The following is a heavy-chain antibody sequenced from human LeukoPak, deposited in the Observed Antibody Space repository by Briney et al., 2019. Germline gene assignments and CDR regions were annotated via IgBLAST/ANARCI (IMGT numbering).Heavy chain of an antibody. J-gene: IGHJ4*02. CDR2: IYYSGST. V-gene: IGHV4-59*01. CDR3: ARVSVSGYGYYYFDY. Sequence: SETLSLTCTVSGGSISSYYWSWSRQPPGKGLEWIGYIYYSGSTNYNPSLKSRVTMSVDTSQNQFSLKLSSVTAADTAVYHCARVSVSGYGYYYFDYWGQGTLVTVSS. D-gene: IGHD5-12*01. CDR1: GGSISSYY.